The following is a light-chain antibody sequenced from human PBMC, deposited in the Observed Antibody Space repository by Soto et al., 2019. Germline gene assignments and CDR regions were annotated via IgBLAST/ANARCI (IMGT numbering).Light chain of an antibody. CDR1: SSNIGAGYD. Sequence: QLVLTQPPSVSGAPGQRVTISCTGSSSNIGAGYDVHWYQQLPGTAPKLLIYSNSNRPSGVPDRFSGSKSGTSASLAITGLQAEDEADYYCQSYDSSLSASVFGGGTKVTVL. CDR3: QSYDSSLSASV. V-gene: IGLV1-40*01. J-gene: IGLJ2*01. CDR2: SNS.